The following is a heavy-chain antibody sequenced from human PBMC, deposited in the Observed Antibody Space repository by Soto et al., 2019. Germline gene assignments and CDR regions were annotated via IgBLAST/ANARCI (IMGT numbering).Heavy chain of an antibody. J-gene: IGHJ4*02. CDR3: ARVGDYDDGYFRDFDY. V-gene: IGHV1-18*01. CDR2: VSAYNGNT. Sequence: GASVKVSCKASGYTFTSYGISWVRQAPGQGLEWMGWVSAYNGNTNYAQKLQGRVTMTTDTSTSTAYMELRSLRSDDTAVYYCARVGDYDDGYFRDFDYWGQGTLVTVSS. D-gene: IGHD4-17*01. CDR1: GYTFTSYG.